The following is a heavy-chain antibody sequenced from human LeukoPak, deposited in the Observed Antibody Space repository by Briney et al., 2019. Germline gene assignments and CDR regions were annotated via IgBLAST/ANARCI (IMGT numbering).Heavy chain of an antibody. CDR2: ISSSSSTI. D-gene: IGHD1-26*01. CDR3: ARGRGSYSLDY. J-gene: IGHJ4*02. Sequence: GGSLRLSCAASGFTFSSYEMNWVRQAPGKGLEWVSYISSSSSTIYYADSVKGRFTISRDNAKNSLYLQLNSLRAEDTAVYYCARGRGSYSLDYWGQGTLVTVSS. V-gene: IGHV3-48*01. CDR1: GFTFSSYE.